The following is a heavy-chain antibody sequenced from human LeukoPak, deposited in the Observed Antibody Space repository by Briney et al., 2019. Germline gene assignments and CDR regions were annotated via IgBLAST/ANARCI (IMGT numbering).Heavy chain of an antibody. V-gene: IGHV4-59*08. J-gene: IGHJ3*02. D-gene: IGHD5-18*01. CDR3: ARRGYSYGYGDAFDI. CDR1: GGSISSYY. CDR2: IYYSGST. Sequence: KPSEALSLTCTVSGGSISSYYWSWLRQPPGKGLEWIGYIYYSGSTNYNPSLKSRVTISVDTSKNQFSLKLSSVTAADTAVYYCARRGYSYGYGDAFDIWGQGTMVTVSS.